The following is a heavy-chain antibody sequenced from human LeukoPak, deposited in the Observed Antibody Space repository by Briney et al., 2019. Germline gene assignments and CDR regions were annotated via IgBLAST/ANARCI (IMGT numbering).Heavy chain of an antibody. CDR1: GGTFSSYA. Sequence: ASVKVSCKASGGTFSSYAISWVRQAPGQGLEWMGGIIPIFGTANYAQKFQGRVTMTTDTSTSTAYMELRSLRSDDTAVYYCARDFGYSYGLRYWGQGTLVTVSS. CDR3: ARDFGYSYGLRY. J-gene: IGHJ4*02. D-gene: IGHD5-18*01. CDR2: IIPIFGTA. V-gene: IGHV1-69*05.